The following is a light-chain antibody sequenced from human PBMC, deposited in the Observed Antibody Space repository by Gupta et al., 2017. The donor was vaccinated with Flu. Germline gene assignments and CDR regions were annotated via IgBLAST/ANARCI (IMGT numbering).Light chain of an antibody. Sequence: ELVLTQSPATLSLSPGEGATLSCRASQRISNYLVWYQQKPGQAPRLLIYDASNRATGIPARFRGSGSGTDFTLTISSLEPEDFAVYYCQQRNSWPLTFGGGTRVEIK. CDR2: DAS. CDR1: QRISNY. V-gene: IGKV3-11*01. CDR3: QQRNSWPLT. J-gene: IGKJ4*01.